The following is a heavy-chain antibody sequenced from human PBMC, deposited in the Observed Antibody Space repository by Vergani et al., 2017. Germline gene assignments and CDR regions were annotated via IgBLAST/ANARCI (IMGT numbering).Heavy chain of an antibody. CDR3: ARRAERWETLLRDDFDV. J-gene: IGHJ3*01. CDR1: GWSLSGYY. Sequence: QVQLQQWGPGLLKPSETLSLTCAVYGWSLSGYYWSCIRLAPGKGLEWIGEINHSGTINYNPTLKSPFNVSIDTSRDHFSLKLRSVSAADTAVYFCARRAERWETLLRDDFDVWGQGTFVTVSP. D-gene: IGHD1-26*01. CDR2: INHSGTI. V-gene: IGHV4-34*01.